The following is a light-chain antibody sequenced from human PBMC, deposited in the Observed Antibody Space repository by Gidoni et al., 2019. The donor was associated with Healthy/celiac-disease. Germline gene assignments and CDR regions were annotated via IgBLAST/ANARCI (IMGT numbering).Light chain of an antibody. V-gene: IGKV4-1*01. CDR1: QSVLYSSNNKNY. Sequence: DIVMTQSPDSLGVSLGERATINCKSSQSVLYSSNNKNYLAWYQQKPGQPPKLLIYWASTRESGVPDRFSGSGSGTDFTLTISSLQAEDVAVYYCQQYYSTPPLTFGGGTKVEIK. CDR2: WAS. CDR3: QQYYSTPPLT. J-gene: IGKJ4*01.